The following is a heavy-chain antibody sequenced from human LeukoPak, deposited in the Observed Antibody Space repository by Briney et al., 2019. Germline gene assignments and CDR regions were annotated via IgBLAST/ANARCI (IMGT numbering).Heavy chain of an antibody. J-gene: IGHJ5*02. V-gene: IGHV3-48*01. CDR1: GFTFSSYG. CDR2: ISSSSSTI. Sequence: GGSLRLSCAASGFTFSSYGMSWVRQAPGKGLEWVSYISSSSSTIYYADSVKGRFTISRDNAKNSLYLQMNSLRAEDTAVYYCARDPTYYYDSSGYYFAGSWFDPWGQGTLVTVSS. D-gene: IGHD3-22*01. CDR3: ARDPTYYYDSSGYYFAGSWFDP.